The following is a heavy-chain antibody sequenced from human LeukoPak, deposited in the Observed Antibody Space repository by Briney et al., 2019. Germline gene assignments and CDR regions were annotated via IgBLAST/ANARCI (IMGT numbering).Heavy chain of an antibody. Sequence: PSETLSLTCAVYGGTFSGYYWSWIRQPPGKRLEWVGESNDSGGTYYNPSLKSRVTISVDRSKNQFSLKLSSVTAADTAVYYCARAWDTAMVTDYGMDVWGQGTTVTVSS. V-gene: IGHV4-34*01. D-gene: IGHD5-18*01. CDR3: ARAWDTAMVTDYGMDV. CDR2: SNDSGGT. CDR1: GGTFSGYY. J-gene: IGHJ6*02.